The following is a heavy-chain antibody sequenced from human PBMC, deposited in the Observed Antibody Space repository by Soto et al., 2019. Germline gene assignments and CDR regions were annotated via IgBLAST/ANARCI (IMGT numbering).Heavy chain of an antibody. Sequence: QVQLVDSVGGVAQPGRSLRLSCAGSGCTFGGYGMHWISQAPSKGLEWVAVMSSCTSEKYYADSVKGRFTISRDNSKNMVYLQMNSLIHEDKAGYHCVKGVVNGWRNVDYWGQGTLVTVSS. CDR3: VKGVVNGWRNVDY. CDR2: MSSCTSEK. CDR1: GCTFGGYG. D-gene: IGHD6-19*01. V-gene: IGHV3-30*18. J-gene: IGHJ4*02.